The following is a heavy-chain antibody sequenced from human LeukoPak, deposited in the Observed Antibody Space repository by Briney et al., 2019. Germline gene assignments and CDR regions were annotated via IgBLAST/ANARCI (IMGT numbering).Heavy chain of an antibody. V-gene: IGHV4-59*01. CDR2: IYYSGST. D-gene: IGHD3-10*01. J-gene: IGHJ5*02. CDR3: ASDMREDGDNWFDP. Sequence: SETLSLTCTVSGGSISSYYWSWIRQPPGKGLEWIGYIYYSGSTNYNPSLKSRVTISVDTSKNQFSLKLSSVTAADTAVYYCASDMREDGDNWFDPWGQGTLVTVSS. CDR1: GGSISSYY.